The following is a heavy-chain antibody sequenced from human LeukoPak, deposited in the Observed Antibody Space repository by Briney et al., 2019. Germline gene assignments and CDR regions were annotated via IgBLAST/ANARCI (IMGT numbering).Heavy chain of an antibody. Sequence: PGGSLRLSCAASGFTFSSYAMSWVRQAPGKGLEWVSAISGSGGSPYYADSVKGRFTISRDNSKNTLYLQVNSLRAEDTAVYYCAKGGSSAYYYARGLDYWGQGTLVTVSS. CDR2: ISGSGGSP. V-gene: IGHV3-23*01. J-gene: IGHJ4*02. CDR3: AKGGSSAYYYARGLDY. CDR1: GFTFSSYA. D-gene: IGHD3-22*01.